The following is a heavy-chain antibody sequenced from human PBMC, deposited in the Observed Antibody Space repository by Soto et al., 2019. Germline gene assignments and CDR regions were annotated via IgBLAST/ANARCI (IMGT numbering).Heavy chain of an antibody. CDR3: ARGMDYGDYKASFDY. J-gene: IGHJ4*02. CDR2: INHSGST. D-gene: IGHD4-17*01. Sequence: SETLSLTCAVYGGSFSGYYWSWIRQPPGKGLEWIGEINHSGSTNYNPSLKSRVTISVDTSKNQFSLKLNSMTAADTAVYYCARGMDYGDYKASFDYWGQGTIVTVST. CDR1: GGSFSGYY. V-gene: IGHV4-34*01.